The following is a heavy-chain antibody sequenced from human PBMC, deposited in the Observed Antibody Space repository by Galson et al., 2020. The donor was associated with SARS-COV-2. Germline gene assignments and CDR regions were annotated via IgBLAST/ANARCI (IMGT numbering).Heavy chain of an antibody. CDR2: ISGSGGST. CDR1: GFTFSSYA. J-gene: IGHJ3*02. V-gene: IGHV3-23*01. D-gene: IGHD6-19*01. Sequence: GGSLRLSCAASGFTFSSYAMSWVRQAPGKGLEWVSAISGSGGSTYYADSVKGRFTISRDNSKNTLYLQMNSLRAEDTAVYYCAKDLSRLGGWLVAFDIWGQGTMVTVSS. CDR3: AKDLSRLGGWLVAFDI.